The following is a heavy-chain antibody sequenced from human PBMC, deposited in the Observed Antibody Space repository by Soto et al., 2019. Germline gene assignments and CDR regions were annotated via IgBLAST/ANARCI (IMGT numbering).Heavy chain of an antibody. CDR2: IKSKADGGAI. J-gene: IGHJ4*02. D-gene: IGHD1-26*01. Sequence: EVQLVESGGGLVKPGGSLRLSCVASGFTFSNAWMYWVRQAPGKGLEWVGRIKSKADGGAIDYAAPVKGRFTISRDDSTTTLYLQMSSLRAEDTATYFCTTDLPSGSADYWGQGTLVTASS. CDR1: GFTFSNAW. V-gene: IGHV3-15*07. CDR3: TTDLPSGSADY.